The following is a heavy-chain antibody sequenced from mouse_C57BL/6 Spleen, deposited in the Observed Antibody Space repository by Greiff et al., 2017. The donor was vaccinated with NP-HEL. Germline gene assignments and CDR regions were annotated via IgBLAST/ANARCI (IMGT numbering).Heavy chain of an antibody. CDR2: IDPENGDT. CDR1: GFNIKDDY. V-gene: IGHV14-4*01. CDR3: TTSQGLGAMDY. J-gene: IGHJ4*01. D-gene: IGHD6-1*01. Sequence: EVKLQQSGAELVRPGASVKLSCTASGFNIKDDYMHWVKQRPEQGLEWIGWIDPENGDTEYASKFQGKATITADTSSNTAYLQLSSLTSEDTAVYYCTTSQGLGAMDYWGQGTSVTVSS.